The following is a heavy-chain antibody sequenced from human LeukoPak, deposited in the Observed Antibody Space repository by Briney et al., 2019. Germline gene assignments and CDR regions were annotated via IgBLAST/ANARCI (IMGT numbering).Heavy chain of an antibody. D-gene: IGHD2/OR15-2a*01. J-gene: IGHJ4*02. Sequence: GGSLRLSCTASGFSFSDYYMSWIRQAPGKGLEWVSYISSSGSTMFYADSVKGRFTISRDNSKNSLYVQMNSLTTEDTALYYCATERQQYFEYWGQGTLVTVSS. V-gene: IGHV3-11*01. CDR3: ATERQQYFEY. CDR2: ISSSGSTM. CDR1: GFSFSDYY.